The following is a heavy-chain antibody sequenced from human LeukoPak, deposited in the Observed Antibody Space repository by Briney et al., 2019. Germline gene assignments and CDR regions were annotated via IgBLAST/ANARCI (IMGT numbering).Heavy chain of an antibody. D-gene: IGHD3-16*01. J-gene: IGHJ4*02. V-gene: IGHV4-59*01. CDR1: GGSISSYY. CDR3: ARVAGGDLIDY. Sequence: NPSETLSLTCTVSGGSISSYYWSWIRQPPGKGLEWLGYIYYSGSTNYNPSLKSRVTISVDTSKNQFSLKLSSVTAADTAVYYCARVAGGDLIDYWGQGTLVTVSS. CDR2: IYYSGST.